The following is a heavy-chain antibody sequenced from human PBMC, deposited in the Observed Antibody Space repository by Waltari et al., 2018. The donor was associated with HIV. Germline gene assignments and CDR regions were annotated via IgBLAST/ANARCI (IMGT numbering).Heavy chain of an antibody. CDR3: ARNYDFWSGRYFDL. CDR2: INHSGST. D-gene: IGHD3-3*01. V-gene: IGHV4-34*01. J-gene: IGHJ2*01. Sequence: QVQLQQWGAGLLKPSETLSLTCAVYGGSFSGYYWSWIRQPPGKVLEWIGEINHSGSTNYNPSLKSRVTISVDTSKNQFSLKLSSVTAADTAVYYCARNYDFWSGRYFDLWGRGTLVTVSS. CDR1: GGSFSGYY.